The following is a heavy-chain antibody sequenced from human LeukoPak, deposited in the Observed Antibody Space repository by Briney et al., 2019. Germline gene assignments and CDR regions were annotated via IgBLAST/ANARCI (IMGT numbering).Heavy chain of an antibody. CDR2: ISGYNGNT. Sequence: ASVKVSCKASVYTFTSYDINCLRQAAGQGLEWMGLISGYNGNTNYAQKFKGRVTMTEDKSTDTVYLQLSSLRSEDTAVYYCATASWREGHGGAFDIWGQGTMVTVSS. CDR1: VYTFTSYD. J-gene: IGHJ3*02. D-gene: IGHD6-13*01. CDR3: ATASWREGHGGAFDI. V-gene: IGHV1-18*01.